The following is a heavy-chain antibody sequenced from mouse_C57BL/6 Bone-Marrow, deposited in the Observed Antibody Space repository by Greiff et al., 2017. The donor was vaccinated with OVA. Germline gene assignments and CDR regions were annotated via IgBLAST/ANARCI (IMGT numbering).Heavy chain of an antibody. D-gene: IGHD3-2*02. CDR1: GFNIKDDY. V-gene: IGHV14-4*01. J-gene: IGHJ2*01. CDR3: TASGYPFDY. Sequence: EVKLQESGAELVRPGASVKLSCTASGFNIKDDYMHWVKQRPEQGLEWIGWIDPENGDTEYASKFQGKATITADTSSNTAYLQLSSLTSEDTAVYYCTASGYPFDYWGRGTTLTVSS. CDR2: IDPENGDT.